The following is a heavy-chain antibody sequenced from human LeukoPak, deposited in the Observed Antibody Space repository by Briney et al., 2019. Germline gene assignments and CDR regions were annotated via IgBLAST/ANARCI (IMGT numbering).Heavy chain of an antibody. J-gene: IGHJ6*02. CDR2: MNPNSGNT. D-gene: IGHD2-15*01. V-gene: IGHV1-8*01. CDR3: GRMCRSGGSRYYYYGMDV. CDR1: GYTFTSYD. Sequence: GASVKVSCKASGYTFTSYDINWVRQATGQGLEWMGWMNPNSGNTGYAQKFQGRVTMARNTSISTAYMELSSLRSEDTAVYYCGRMCRSGGSRYYYYGMDVWGQGTTVTVSS.